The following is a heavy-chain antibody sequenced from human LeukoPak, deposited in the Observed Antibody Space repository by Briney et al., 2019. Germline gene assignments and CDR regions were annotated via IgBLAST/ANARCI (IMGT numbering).Heavy chain of an antibody. D-gene: IGHD3-10*01. CDR2: IYYSGST. V-gene: IGHV4-31*03. J-gene: IGHJ5*02. CDR3: ARDQRRSHVVRGVNNWFDP. CDR1: GGSISSGGYY. Sequence: PSQTLSLTCTVSGGSISSGGYYWSWIRQHPGKGLEWIGYIYYSGSTYYNPSLKSRVTISVDTSKNQFSLKLSSVTAADTAVYYCARDQRRSHVVRGVNNWFDPWGQGTLVTVSS.